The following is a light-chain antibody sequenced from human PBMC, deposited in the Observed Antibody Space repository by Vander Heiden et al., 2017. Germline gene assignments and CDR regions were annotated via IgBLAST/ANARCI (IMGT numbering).Light chain of an antibody. J-gene: IGLJ2*01. V-gene: IGLV1-40*01. Sequence: QSVLTQPPSVSGAPGPRVTLSCPGSSSNIGAGYDVHWYQQLPGTAHKLLIYGNSKRPAGVPDRFSGSKSGTSASLAITGRQEEGEADYYGQAYDSSMSGVFGGGTKLTVL. CDR3: QAYDSSMSGV. CDR1: SSNIGAGYD. CDR2: GNS.